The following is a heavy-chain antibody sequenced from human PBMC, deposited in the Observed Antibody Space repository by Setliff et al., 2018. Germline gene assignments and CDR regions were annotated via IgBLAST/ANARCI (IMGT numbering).Heavy chain of an antibody. V-gene: IGHV4-59*11. CDR3: ARDRATVIRGVTSFFYYYMDV. Sequence: SETLSLTCTVSGGSIGPHYWSWIRQAPGKGLEWIGHIFYSDTAKYNPSLESRAAISVDSSKNQFSLKLRSVTAVDTAVYYCARDRATVIRGVTSFFYYYMDVWGGGTTVTVS. CDR2: IFYSDTA. CDR1: GGSIGPHY. D-gene: IGHD3-10*01. J-gene: IGHJ6*03.